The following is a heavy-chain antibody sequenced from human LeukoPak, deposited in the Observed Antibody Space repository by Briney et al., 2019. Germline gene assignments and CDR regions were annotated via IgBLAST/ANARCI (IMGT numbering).Heavy chain of an antibody. CDR2: VDCEDGET. D-gene: IGHD2-2*01. V-gene: IGHV1-69-2*01. CDR3: ATDFVVTGAVLDL. CDR1: RYTFIEYY. Sequence: ASVKVSCKAYRYTFIEYYIHWVQQVPGKGLEWMGRVDCEDGETVYAGNFQGRVTITADTSTDTVYMELSSLRSEDTAVYYCATDFVVTGAVLDLWGQGTMVTVSS. J-gene: IGHJ3*01.